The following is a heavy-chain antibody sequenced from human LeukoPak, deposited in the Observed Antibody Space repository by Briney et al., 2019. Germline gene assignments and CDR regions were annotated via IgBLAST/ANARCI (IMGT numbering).Heavy chain of an antibody. CDR1: GFTFSNFW. J-gene: IGHJ4*02. CDR2: INRDGGST. V-gene: IGHV3-74*01. CDR3: ARDAPGDRGFDY. D-gene: IGHD7-27*01. Sequence: QPGGSLRLSCAASGFTFSNFWMHWVRQAPGKGLVWVSHINRDGGSTSYADSVKGRFTISRDNAKNTLYLQMNSLRVADTAVYYCARDAPGDRGFDYWGQGTLVTVSS.